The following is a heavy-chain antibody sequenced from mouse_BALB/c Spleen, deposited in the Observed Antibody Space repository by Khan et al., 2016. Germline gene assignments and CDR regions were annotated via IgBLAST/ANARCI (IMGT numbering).Heavy chain of an antibody. D-gene: IGHD2-12*01. J-gene: IGHJ4*01. CDR3: SITNRYYEWFDAMDY. Sequence: QIQLVQSGPELKKPGETVKISCKASGYTFTNYGMNWVKQAPGKVLKWMGWINTYTGEPTYADDFKGRFAFSLETSASTACWRINNLKNEDTATYSYSITNRYYEWFDAMDYWGQGTSVTVSS. CDR1: GYTFTNYG. V-gene: IGHV9-3-1*01. CDR2: INTYTGEP.